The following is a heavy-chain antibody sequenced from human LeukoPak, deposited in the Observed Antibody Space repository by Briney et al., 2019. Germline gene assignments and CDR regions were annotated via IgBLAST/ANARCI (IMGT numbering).Heavy chain of an antibody. CDR3: ARDEAVSGGYNWFDP. D-gene: IGHD6-19*01. Sequence: PSETLSLTCTVSGDSITSGDYCWSWIRQHPGKGLEWIGYIFSSGSTYYNPSLKSRVTISADTSKNQFSLNLNSVTAADTAVYFCARDEAVSGGYNWFDPWGQGSLVTVSP. CDR1: GDSITSGDYC. J-gene: IGHJ5*02. CDR2: IFSSGST. V-gene: IGHV4-31*03.